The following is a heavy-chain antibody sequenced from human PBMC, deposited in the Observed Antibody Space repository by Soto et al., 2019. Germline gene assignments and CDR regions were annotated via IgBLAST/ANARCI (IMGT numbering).Heavy chain of an antibody. CDR1: GFTFSSYG. CDR3: AKGQDIVVVVAPPPFDY. CDR2: ISYDGSNK. Sequence: QVQLVESGGGVVQPGRSLRLSCAASGFTFSSYGMHWVRQAPGKGLEWVAVISYDGSNKYYADSVKGRFTISRDNSKNTLYLQMNSRRAEDTAVYYCAKGQDIVVVVAPPPFDYWGQGTLVTVSS. V-gene: IGHV3-30*18. J-gene: IGHJ4*02. D-gene: IGHD2-15*01.